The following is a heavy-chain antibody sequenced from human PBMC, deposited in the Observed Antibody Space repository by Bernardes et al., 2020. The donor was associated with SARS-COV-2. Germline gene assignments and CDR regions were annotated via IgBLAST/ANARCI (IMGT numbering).Heavy chain of an antibody. V-gene: IGHV1-69*01. Sequence: KLFCKASGDTFSTYPISWVRQAPGKGLEWMGGIIPIFGTTNYAQKFQGRVTITADESTSTAYMELNSLKNEDAAVYYCASESDIAVAGAVFDFWGQGTLVTVSS. CDR1: GDTFSTYP. CDR2: IIPIFGTT. CDR3: ASESDIAVAGAVFDF. J-gene: IGHJ4*02. D-gene: IGHD6-19*01.